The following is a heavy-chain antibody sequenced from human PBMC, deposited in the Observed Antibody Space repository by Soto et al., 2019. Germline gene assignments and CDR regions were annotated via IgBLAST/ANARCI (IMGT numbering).Heavy chain of an antibody. CDR3: VKQYTSGWDYVKH. CDR1: GDSIRGSTSY. V-gene: IGHV4-39*01. J-gene: IGHJ1*01. D-gene: IGHD6-19*01. CDR2: TYHSGST. Sequence: PSETLSLTCGVSGDSIRGSTSYWGWIRQPPGQGLQWIGSTYHSGSTYYNSSLKSRVTISVDTSKNQFSLKLRSVTAADTAVYYCVKQYTSGWDYVKHWGRGTLVTVYS.